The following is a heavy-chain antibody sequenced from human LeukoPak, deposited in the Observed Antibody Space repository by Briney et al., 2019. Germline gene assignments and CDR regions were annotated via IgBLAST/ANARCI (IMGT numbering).Heavy chain of an antibody. CDR2: IKLDGSTK. J-gene: IGHJ4*02. V-gene: IGHV3-7*01. D-gene: IGHD6-19*01. CDR1: GLIFSNYW. Sequence: GGSLRLSCAASGLIFSNYWMSWVRQAPGKGLEWVANIKLDGSTKDYVDSVKGRFTISRDNAKNVLYLQMNSLRAEDTAVYYCAKDATSYSSGWYYFDYWGQGTLVTVSS. CDR3: AKDATSYSSGWYYFDY.